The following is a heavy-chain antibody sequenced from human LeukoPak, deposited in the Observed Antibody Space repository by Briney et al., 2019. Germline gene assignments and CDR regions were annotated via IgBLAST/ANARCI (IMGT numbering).Heavy chain of an antibody. CDR3: AKEEVGAANWFDP. CDR2: ISGSGDFT. J-gene: IGHJ5*02. Sequence: PGGSLRLSCAASGFTFSTYAMSWVRQGPGKGLEWVSSISGSGDFTFYAGSVKGRFTISRDNSKNTLYLQMNSLRAEDTAVYYCAKEEVGAANWFDPWGQGTLVTVSS. D-gene: IGHD1-26*01. V-gene: IGHV3-23*01. CDR1: GFTFSTYA.